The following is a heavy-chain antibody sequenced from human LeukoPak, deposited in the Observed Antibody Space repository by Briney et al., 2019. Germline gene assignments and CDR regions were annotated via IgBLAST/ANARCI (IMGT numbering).Heavy chain of an antibody. J-gene: IGHJ4*02. CDR2: FDPEDGET. Sequence: ASVKVSCKVSGYTLTELSMHWVRQAPGKGLEWMGGFDPEDGETIYAQKFQGRVTMTRDTSISTAYMELSRLRSDDTAVYYCARVGSGWSFDYWGQGTLVTVSS. CDR3: ARVGSGWSFDY. D-gene: IGHD6-19*01. V-gene: IGHV1-24*01. CDR1: GYTLTELS.